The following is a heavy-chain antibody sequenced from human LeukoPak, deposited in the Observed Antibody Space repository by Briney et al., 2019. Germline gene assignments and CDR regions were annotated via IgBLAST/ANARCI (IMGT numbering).Heavy chain of an antibody. CDR1: GFTFSSYS. CDR3: AKDKSYDFWSGYNPLDYYYYYMDV. J-gene: IGHJ6*03. V-gene: IGHV3-21*04. CDR2: ISSSSSYI. D-gene: IGHD3-3*01. Sequence: GGSLRLSCAASGFTFSSYSMNWVRQAPGKGLEWVSSISSSSSYIYYADSVKGRFTISRDNAKNSLYLQMNSLRAEDTAVYYSAKDKSYDFWSGYNPLDYYYYYMDVWGKGTTVTVSS.